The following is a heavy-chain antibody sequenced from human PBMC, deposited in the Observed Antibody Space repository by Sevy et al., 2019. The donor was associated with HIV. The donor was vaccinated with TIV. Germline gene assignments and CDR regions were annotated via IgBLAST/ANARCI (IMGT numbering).Heavy chain of an antibody. V-gene: IGHV3-66*02. Sequence: GGSLRLSCAASGITVSRNYMSWVRQAPGKGLEWVSDIYGDGTSTSYHADSVKGRFAISRDHFKNTLYLQMNSLRAEDTAVYYCARDNPDLRGLYAYMDGWGKGTMVTVSS. CDR1: GITVSRNY. CDR3: ARDNPDLRGLYAYMDG. CDR2: IYGDGTSTS. J-gene: IGHJ6*03. D-gene: IGHD1-20*01.